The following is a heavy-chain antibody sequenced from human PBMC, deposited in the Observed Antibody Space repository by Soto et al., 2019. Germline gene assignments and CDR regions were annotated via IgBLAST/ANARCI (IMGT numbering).Heavy chain of an antibody. CDR2: VYYSGAT. Sequence: SETLSLTCTVSGDSMTNNYWCWIRQPPGKGLEWIGYVYYSGATNYHPSLKSRVSMSPDPSRNQFSLKLTSVTAADTAVYYCARAMGDWGTYYYYYGMDVWGQGTMVTVSS. CDR3: ARAMGDWGTYYYYYGMDV. V-gene: IGHV4-59*01. CDR1: GDSMTNNY. J-gene: IGHJ6*02. D-gene: IGHD3-16*01.